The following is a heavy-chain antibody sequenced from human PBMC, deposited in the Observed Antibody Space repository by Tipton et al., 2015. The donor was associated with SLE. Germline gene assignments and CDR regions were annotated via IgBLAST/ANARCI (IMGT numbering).Heavy chain of an antibody. Sequence: LRLSCTVSGGSISGYYWSWIRQPPGKGLEWIAYISYSGDTKYNPSLKSRVTISVDTSKNQFSLNLNSVTTTDTAVYYCARTSDRALENWFDPWGQGTLVTVSS. CDR3: ARTSDRALENWFDP. J-gene: IGHJ5*02. V-gene: IGHV4-59*08. CDR1: GGSISGYY. D-gene: IGHD1-1*01. CDR2: ISYSGDT.